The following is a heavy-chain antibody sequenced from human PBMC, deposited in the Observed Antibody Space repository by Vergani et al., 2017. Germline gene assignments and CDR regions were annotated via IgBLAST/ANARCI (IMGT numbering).Heavy chain of an antibody. D-gene: IGHD2-2*01. Sequence: QVQLQESGPGLVKPSQTLALTCTVSIDSITSVIPYWSWFRQPPGKGLDWIGRIYPSGSTYYNPSLKSRVTISVDTSKNQFSLKLSSVTAADTAVYYCAMRVVPAANDYWGQGTLVTVSS. J-gene: IGHJ4*02. CDR1: IDSITSVIPY. V-gene: IGHV4-61*02. CDR2: IYPSGST. CDR3: AMRVVPAANDY.